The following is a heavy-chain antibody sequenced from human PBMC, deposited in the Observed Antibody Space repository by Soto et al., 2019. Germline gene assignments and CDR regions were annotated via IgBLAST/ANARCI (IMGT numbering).Heavy chain of an antibody. CDR3: AKVKRIRFLEWLSPAIYGMDV. CDR2: ISSSSSYI. Sequence: GGSLRLSCAASGFTFSSYSMNWVRQAPGKGLEWVSSISSSSSYIYYADSVKGRFTISRDNAKNSLYLQMNSLRAEDTAVYYCAKVKRIRFLEWLSPAIYGMDVWGQGTTVTVSS. D-gene: IGHD3-3*01. J-gene: IGHJ6*02. CDR1: GFTFSSYS. V-gene: IGHV3-21*01.